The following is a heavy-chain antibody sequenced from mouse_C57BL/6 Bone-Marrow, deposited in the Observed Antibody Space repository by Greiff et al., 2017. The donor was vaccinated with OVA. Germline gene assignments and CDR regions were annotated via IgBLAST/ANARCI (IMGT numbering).Heavy chain of an antibody. CDR1: GSTFTSYW. V-gene: IGHV1-55*01. D-gene: IGHD3-2*02. CDR2: FSPVSGST. Sequence: QFQLQQPGAELVKPGASVKMSCKASGSTFTSYWITWVKRRPGQGLEWIGDFSPVSGSTNYNEKFKSKATLPVDTSSSTAYMQLSSLTSEDSAVYYCARFGIVDSSGYYWGKGTTLTVSS. CDR3: ARFGIVDSSGYY. J-gene: IGHJ2*01.